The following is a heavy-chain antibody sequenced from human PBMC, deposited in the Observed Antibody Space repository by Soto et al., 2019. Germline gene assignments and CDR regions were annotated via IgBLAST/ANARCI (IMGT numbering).Heavy chain of an antibody. Sequence: PGVSMRVSWAAAGFNFINYGRRWVRKAPGKGLEWVSVISGSGDVTEYADSVKGRFIISRDNSKTTLYLQMNSLRAEETALYYCAKGSVWSSPPFHIWGQGTMVTVSS. CDR3: AKGSVWSSPPFHI. V-gene: IGHV3-23*01. CDR2: ISGSGDVT. J-gene: IGHJ3*02. D-gene: IGHD3-3*01. CDR1: GFNFINYG.